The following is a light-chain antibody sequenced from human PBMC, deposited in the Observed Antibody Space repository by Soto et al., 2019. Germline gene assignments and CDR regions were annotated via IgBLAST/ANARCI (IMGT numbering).Light chain of an antibody. Sequence: QSVLTQPPSVSDAPRQRVTISCSGSSSNIGNNAVNWYQQLPGKAPKLLIYYNDLLPSGVSDRFSGSKSGTSASLAISGLQSEDEADYYCAAWDGSLNGVVFGGGTQLTVL. V-gene: IGLV1-36*01. CDR3: AAWDGSLNGVV. CDR2: YND. J-gene: IGLJ2*01. CDR1: SSNIGNNA.